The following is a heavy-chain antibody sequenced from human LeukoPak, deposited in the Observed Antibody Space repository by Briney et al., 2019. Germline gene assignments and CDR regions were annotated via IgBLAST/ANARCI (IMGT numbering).Heavy chain of an antibody. CDR1: GGSISSYY. CDR2: IYYSGST. J-gene: IGHJ4*02. V-gene: IGHV4-59*01. Sequence: SETLSLTCTVSGGSISSYYWSWIRQPPGKGLEWIGYIYYSGSTNYNPSLKSRVTISVDTSKNQFSLKLSSVTAADTAVYYCGRVSGGDTDFDYWGQGTLVTVSS. D-gene: IGHD5-18*01. CDR3: GRVSGGDTDFDY.